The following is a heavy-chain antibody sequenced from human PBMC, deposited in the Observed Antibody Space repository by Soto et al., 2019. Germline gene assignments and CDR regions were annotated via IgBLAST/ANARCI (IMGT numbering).Heavy chain of an antibody. Sequence: SETLSLTCAVSGGSISSNNWWTWIRQPPGTGLEWIGEINHSGSTNYNPSLKSRVTISVDTSKNQFSLKLTSVTAADTAVYYCARDKITGLFEYWGQGTLVTVSS. CDR2: INHSGST. CDR3: ARDKITGLFEY. J-gene: IGHJ4*02. V-gene: IGHV4-4*02. CDR1: GGSISSNNW. D-gene: IGHD2-8*02.